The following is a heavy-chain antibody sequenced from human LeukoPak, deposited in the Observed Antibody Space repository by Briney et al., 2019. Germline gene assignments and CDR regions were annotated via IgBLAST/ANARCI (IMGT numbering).Heavy chain of an antibody. Sequence: SETLSLTCTVSGDSISRYFWSWIRQPPGKGLEWIGYIYYSGSTNYNPSLKSRVTISIDTSKNQLSLKLSSVTTADTAVYYCARYDAFDIWGQGTMVTVSS. CDR2: IYYSGST. CDR1: GDSISRYF. V-gene: IGHV4-59*08. CDR3: ARYDAFDI. J-gene: IGHJ3*02.